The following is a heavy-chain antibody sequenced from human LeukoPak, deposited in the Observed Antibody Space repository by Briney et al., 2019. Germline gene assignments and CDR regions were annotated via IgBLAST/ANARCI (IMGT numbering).Heavy chain of an antibody. Sequence: PSETLSLTCTVSGGSISSSSYYWGWIRQPPGKGLEWIVSIYYSGSTYYNPSLKSRVTISVDTSKNLFSLKLSSVTAADMAVYYCARHLSRYCSSTSCYLGAFDIWGQGTMVTVSS. CDR2: IYYSGST. J-gene: IGHJ3*02. V-gene: IGHV4-39*01. D-gene: IGHD2-2*01. CDR1: GGSISSSSYY. CDR3: ARHLSRYCSSTSCYLGAFDI.